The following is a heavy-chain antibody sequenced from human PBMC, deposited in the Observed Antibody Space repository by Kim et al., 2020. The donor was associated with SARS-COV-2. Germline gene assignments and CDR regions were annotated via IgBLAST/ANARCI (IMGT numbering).Heavy chain of an antibody. V-gene: IGHV1-18*01. CDR3: ARDGYFDWLKPIDY. D-gene: IGHD3-9*01. Sequence: ARRLQGRVTMTTDTSTSTAYMELRSLRSDDTAVYYCARDGYFDWLKPIDYWGQGTLVTVSS. J-gene: IGHJ4*02.